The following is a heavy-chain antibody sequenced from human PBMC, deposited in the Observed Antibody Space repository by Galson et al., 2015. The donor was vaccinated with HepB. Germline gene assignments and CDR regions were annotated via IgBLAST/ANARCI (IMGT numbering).Heavy chain of an antibody. CDR3: ARVHPGYTSGWYRQALYYFDS. Sequence: SLRLSCAASGFTFRNYAMSWVRQAPGKGLEWVSAITPSGDNTYSADSVKGRLTISRDNSKNTLFLQKTGLTADDTAIYDCARVHPGYTSGWYRQALYYFDSWGRGTLVAVSS. D-gene: IGHD6-19*01. J-gene: IGHJ4*02. CDR1: GFTFRNYA. V-gene: IGHV3-23*01. CDR2: ITPSGDNT.